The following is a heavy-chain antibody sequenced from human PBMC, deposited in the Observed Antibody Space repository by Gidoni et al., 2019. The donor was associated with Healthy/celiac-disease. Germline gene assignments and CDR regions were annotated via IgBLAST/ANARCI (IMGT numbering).Heavy chain of an antibody. CDR1: GGSVSSGSYY. CDR2: IYYSGST. CDR3: ASSHDYGDYYFDY. V-gene: IGHV4-61*01. J-gene: IGHJ4*02. Sequence: QVQLQESGPGLVKPSETLSLTCTVSGGSVSSGSYYWSWIRQPPGKGLEWIGYIYYSGSTNYNPSLKSRVTISVDTSKNQFSLKLSSVTAADTAVYYCASSHDYGDYYFDYWGQGTLVTVSS. D-gene: IGHD4-17*01.